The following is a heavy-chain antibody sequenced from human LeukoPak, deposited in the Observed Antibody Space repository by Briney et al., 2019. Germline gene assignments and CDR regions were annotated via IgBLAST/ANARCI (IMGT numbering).Heavy chain of an antibody. CDR1: GFTFSSYE. V-gene: IGHV3-48*03. CDR2: ISSSGSNI. J-gene: IGHJ4*02. D-gene: IGHD6-13*01. Sequence: GGSLRLSCAASGFTFSSYEMNWVRQAPGKGLEWVSYISSSGSNIYYADSVKGQFTISRDNAKNSLYLQMNSLRAEDTAVYYCASSRGSWPDYFDYWGQGTLVTVSS. CDR3: ASSRGSWPDYFDY.